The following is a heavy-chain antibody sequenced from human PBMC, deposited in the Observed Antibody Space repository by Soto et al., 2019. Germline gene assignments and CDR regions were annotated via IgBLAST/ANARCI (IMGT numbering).Heavy chain of an antibody. V-gene: IGHV3-74*01. CDR2: INSEGSST. CDR1: GFTISGHW. D-gene: IGHD1-26*01. CDR3: ARSYSGTYGCLDP. J-gene: IGHJ5*02. Sequence: EVQLVESGGGLVQPGGSLRLSCAASGFTISGHWMHWVRQVPGKGLVWVSRINSEGSSTSYADSVKGRFIISRDNDKNTLFLQMSSLRAEDTAVYYCARSYSGTYGCLDPWGQGTLVTVSS.